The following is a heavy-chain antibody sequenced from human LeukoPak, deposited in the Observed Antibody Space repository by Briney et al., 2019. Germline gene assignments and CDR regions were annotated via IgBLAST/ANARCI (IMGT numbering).Heavy chain of an antibody. Sequence: PSETLSLTCTVSGYSISSGYYWGWIRPPPGKGLEWIGSIYHSGSTYYNPSLESRVTISVDTSKNHFSLRLNSVTAADTALYYCARVTFYYYMDVWGKGTTVTVSS. D-gene: IGHD1-14*01. V-gene: IGHV4-38-2*02. CDR3: ARVTFYYYMDV. CDR1: GYSISSGYY. J-gene: IGHJ6*03. CDR2: IYHSGST.